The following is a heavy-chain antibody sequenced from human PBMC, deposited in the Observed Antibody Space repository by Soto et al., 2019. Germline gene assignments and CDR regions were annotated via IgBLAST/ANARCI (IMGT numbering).Heavy chain of an antibody. CDR3: ATDHRYYDSSGYPIDAFDI. Sequence: EASVKVSCKVSGYTLTELSMHWVRQAPGKGLEWMGGFDPEDGEKIYAQKFQGRVTMTEDTSTYTAYMELSSLRSEDTAVYYCATDHRYYDSSGYPIDAFDIWGQGTMVTVSS. CDR1: GYTLTELS. CDR2: FDPEDGEK. J-gene: IGHJ3*02. D-gene: IGHD3-22*01. V-gene: IGHV1-24*01.